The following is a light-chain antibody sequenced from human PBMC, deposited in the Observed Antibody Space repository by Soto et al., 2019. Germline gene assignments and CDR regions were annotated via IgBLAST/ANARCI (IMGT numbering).Light chain of an antibody. CDR2: DAS. J-gene: IGKJ1*01. V-gene: IGKV3-20*01. CDR1: QSVTSSY. Sequence: ENVLTQSPGTLSLSPGERATLSCRASQSVTSSYVAWYQQKPGQAPGLLMYDASSRAAGIPDRFSGSGSGTDFTLIISRLEPDDFAVYYCQQYGSSPWTFGQGTKVEIK. CDR3: QQYGSSPWT.